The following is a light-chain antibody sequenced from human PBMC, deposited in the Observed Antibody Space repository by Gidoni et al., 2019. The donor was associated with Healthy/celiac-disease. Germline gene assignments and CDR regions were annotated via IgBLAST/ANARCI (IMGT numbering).Light chain of an antibody. J-gene: IGLJ2*01. CDR2: YDS. CDR1: NIGSKS. CDR3: QVWDSSSDRV. Sequence: SYVLTQPPSVSVAPGKTARITCGGNNIGSKSVHGYQQKPGQAPVLVIYYDSDRPSGIPERFSGSNSWNTATLTISRVEAGDEADYYCQVWDSSSDRVFGGGTKLTVL. V-gene: IGLV3-21*04.